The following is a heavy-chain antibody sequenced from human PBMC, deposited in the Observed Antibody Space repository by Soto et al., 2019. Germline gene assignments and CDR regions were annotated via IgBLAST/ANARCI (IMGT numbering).Heavy chain of an antibody. V-gene: IGHV3-33*01. CDR1: GFTFSSYG. J-gene: IGHJ6*02. CDR3: ARVGGGNKDYYGMDV. CDR2: IWYDGSNK. D-gene: IGHD3-16*01. Sequence: LRLSCAASGFTFSSYGMHWVRQAPGKGLEWVAVIWYDGSNKYYADSVKGRFTISRDNSKNTLYLQMNSLRAEDTAVYYCARVGGGNKDYYGMDVWGQGTTVTVSS.